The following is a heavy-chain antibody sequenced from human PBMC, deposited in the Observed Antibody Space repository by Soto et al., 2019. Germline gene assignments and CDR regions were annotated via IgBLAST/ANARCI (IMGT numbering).Heavy chain of an antibody. CDR3: ALRSMAVVPEY. CDR1: GDSISSYY. J-gene: IGHJ4*02. CDR2: LYYGRSA. Sequence: QVQLQESGPGLVKPSETLSLTCAVSGDSISSYYCMWIRQPPGKGLESIGYLYYGRSANYNPSLNRRVTLSVDTSTNQCSLTLSSMTAADTAVYSCALRSMAVVPEYWGQGTLVTVSS. D-gene: IGHD3-22*01. V-gene: IGHV4-59*01.